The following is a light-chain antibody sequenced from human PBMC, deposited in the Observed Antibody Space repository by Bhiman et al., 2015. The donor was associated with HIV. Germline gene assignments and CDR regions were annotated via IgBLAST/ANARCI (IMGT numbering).Light chain of an antibody. V-gene: IGLV2-14*03. CDR1: SDIGDYDY. CDR2: DVS. J-gene: IGLJ1*01. Sequence: QSALTQPASVSGSPGQSITISCPVSDIGDYDYVSWYQQHPGKAPKLMIYDVSNRPSGVSNRFSGSKSGNTASLTISGLQAEDEADYYCSSLTSSLTYVFGTGTNVTVL. CDR3: SSLTSSLTYV.